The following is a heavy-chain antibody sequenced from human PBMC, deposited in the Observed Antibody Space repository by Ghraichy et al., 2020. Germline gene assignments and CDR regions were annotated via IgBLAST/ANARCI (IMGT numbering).Heavy chain of an antibody. D-gene: IGHD1-14*01. V-gene: IGHV4-31*03. CDR1: GGSISSGGYY. CDR2: IYYSGST. CDR3: AREEVYGYYFDY. Sequence: SETLSLTCTVSGGSISSGGYYWSWIRQHPGKGLEWIGYIYYSGSTYYNPSLKSRVTISVDTSKNQFSLKLSSVTAADTAVYYCAREEVYGYYFDYWGQGTLVTVSS. J-gene: IGHJ4*02.